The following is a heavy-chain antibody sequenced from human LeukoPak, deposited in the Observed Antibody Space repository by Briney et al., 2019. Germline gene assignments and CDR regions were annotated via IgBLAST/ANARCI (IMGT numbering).Heavy chain of an antibody. V-gene: IGHV1-69*13. J-gene: IGHJ6*04. CDR1: GGTFSSYA. Sequence: SVKVSCKASGGTFSSYAISWVRQAPGQGLEWMGGIIPIFGTANYAQKFQGRVTITADESTSTTYMELSSLRSEDTAVYYCARNAVPDRPFSGMDVWGKGTTVTVSS. D-gene: IGHD2-2*01. CDR2: IIPIFGTA. CDR3: ARNAVPDRPFSGMDV.